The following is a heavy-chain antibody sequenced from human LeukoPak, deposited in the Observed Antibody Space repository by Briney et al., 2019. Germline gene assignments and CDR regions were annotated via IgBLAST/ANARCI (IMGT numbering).Heavy chain of an antibody. CDR1: GFTFSYYW. D-gene: IGHD6-6*01. CDR2: IKQDGSEK. J-gene: IGHJ4*02. V-gene: IGHV3-7*04. Sequence: QPGGSLRLSCAVSGFTFSYYWLTWVCQPPGKGQEWVANIKQDGSEKYYVYSVKGRFTISRDNAKTSLYLQMNSLRAEDTAVYYCARVRPYYFDYWGQGTLVTVSS. CDR3: ARVRPYYFDY.